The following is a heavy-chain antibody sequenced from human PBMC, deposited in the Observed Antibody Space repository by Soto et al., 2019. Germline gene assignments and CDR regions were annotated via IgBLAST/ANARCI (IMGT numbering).Heavy chain of an antibody. CDR1: GHSISSDYY. CDR3: ARASIGYSHGPFDY. V-gene: IGHV4-38-2*01. CDR2: IYHSGST. Sequence: SETLSLTCAVSGHSISSDYYWGWIRQPPGKGLEWIGSIYHSGSTYYNPSLKSRVTISVDTSKNQFSLKLNSVTAADTAVYYCARASIGYSHGPFDYWGQGTLVTVSS. D-gene: IGHD5-18*01. J-gene: IGHJ4*02.